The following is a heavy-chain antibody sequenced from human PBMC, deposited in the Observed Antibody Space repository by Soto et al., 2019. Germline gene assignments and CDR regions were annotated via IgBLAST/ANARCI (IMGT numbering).Heavy chain of an antibody. V-gene: IGHV4-59*01. J-gene: IGHJ4*02. D-gene: IGHD3-16*02. CDR2: IFSSEHF. CDR3: EGEGGGYRFDH. Sequence: QVQLQESGPGLVQPSETLSLTCVGASFGTYYWSWIRQPPGKGLEWLGYIFSSEHFKYNPSLKSRRTISVDPSKNRVSLRLTSVTAADTAVYYCEGEGGGYRFDHWGQGTLVTVSS. CDR1: ASFGTYY.